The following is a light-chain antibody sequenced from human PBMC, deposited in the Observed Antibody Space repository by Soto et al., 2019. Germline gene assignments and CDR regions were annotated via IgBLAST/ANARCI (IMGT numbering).Light chain of an antibody. V-gene: IGLV2-14*01. CDR3: SSYTSSILYV. CDR2: DVS. CDR1: SSDVGGYNY. Sequence: QSVLTQPASLCGSPGQSITISCTGTSSDVGGYNYVSWYQQHPGKAPKLMIYDVSNRPSGVSNRFSGSKSGNTASLTISGLQAEDEADYYCSSYTSSILYVFGTGTKVTV. J-gene: IGLJ1*01.